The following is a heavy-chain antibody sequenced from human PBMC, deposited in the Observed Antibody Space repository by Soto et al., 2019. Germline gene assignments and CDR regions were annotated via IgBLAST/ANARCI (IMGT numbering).Heavy chain of an antibody. CDR3: AKWPRNWGVDY. D-gene: IGHD7-27*01. Sequence: QVQLVQSGAEVKKPGASVKVSCKASTYTFTNYDINWFRQATGQGLEWMGWMNPTNGNTGYAQNCQGRVTMTRSTSITTAHMELSSLRSEDTAVYYCAKWPRNWGVDYWGQGTQVTVSS. J-gene: IGHJ4*02. V-gene: IGHV1-8*01. CDR1: TYTFTNYD. CDR2: MNPTNGNT.